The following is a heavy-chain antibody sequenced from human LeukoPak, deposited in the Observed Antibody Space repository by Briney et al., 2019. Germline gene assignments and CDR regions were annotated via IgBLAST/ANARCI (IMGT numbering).Heavy chain of an antibody. CDR2: INPSGGST. CDR1: GYTFTSYY. D-gene: IGHD3-22*01. CDR3: AREEGGYYDSSGYSGVDY. V-gene: IGHV1-46*01. J-gene: IGHJ4*02. Sequence: ASVKVSCKASGYTFTSYYMHWVQQAPGQGLEWMGIINPSGGSTSYAQKFQGRVTMTRDTSTSTVYMELSSLRSEDTAVYYCAREEGGYYDSSGYSGVDYWGQGTLVTVSS.